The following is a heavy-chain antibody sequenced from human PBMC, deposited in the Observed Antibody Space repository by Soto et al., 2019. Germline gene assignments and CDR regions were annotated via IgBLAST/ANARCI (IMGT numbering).Heavy chain of an antibody. CDR2: IKPDGSEK. J-gene: IGHJ4*02. V-gene: IGHV3-7*01. CDR3: ARDEARPLGY. D-gene: IGHD6-6*01. CDR1: GFTFSSYW. Sequence: EVQLVESGGGLVQPGGSLRLSCAASGFTFSSYWMSWVRQAPGKGLEWVANIKPDGSEKYYVDSVRGRFTISRDNVENSLNLQMNSLRAEDAALYYCARDEARPLGYWGQGTLVTVFS.